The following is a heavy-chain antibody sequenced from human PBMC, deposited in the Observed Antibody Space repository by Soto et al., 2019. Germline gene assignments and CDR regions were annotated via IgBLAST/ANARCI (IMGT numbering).Heavy chain of an antibody. CDR1: SGSISSRNW. CDR2: IYHSGST. D-gene: IGHD4-17*01. CDR3: ASAGDYVWFDP. J-gene: IGHJ5*02. Sequence: QVQLQESGPGLVKPSGTLSLTCAVSSGSISSRNWWSWVRQPPGKGLEWIGEIYHSGSTNYNPSLNGRVTISVDESKNQFSLKLSSVTAADTAVYYCASAGDYVWFDPWGQGTLVTVSS. V-gene: IGHV4-4*02.